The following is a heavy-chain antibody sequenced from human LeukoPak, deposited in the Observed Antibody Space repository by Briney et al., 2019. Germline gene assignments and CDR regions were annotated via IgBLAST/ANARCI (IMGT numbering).Heavy chain of an antibody. J-gene: IGHJ4*02. V-gene: IGHV1-2*02. CDR3: AGRPDTAMVPIFDY. Sequence: PEASVKVSCKASGYTFTGYYVHWVRQAPGQGLEWMGWINPSSGGTNYAQKFQGRVTMTGDTSISTVYMELSRLSSDDTAVYFCAGRPDTAMVPIFDYWGQGTLVTISS. CDR1: GYTFTGYY. CDR2: INPSSGGT. D-gene: IGHD5-18*01.